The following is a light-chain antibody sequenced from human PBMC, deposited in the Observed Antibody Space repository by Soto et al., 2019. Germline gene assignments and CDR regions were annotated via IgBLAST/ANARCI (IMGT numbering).Light chain of an antibody. CDR1: QGVRSY. J-gene: IGKJ1*01. V-gene: IGKV1-9*01. CDR3: HQVYTYPRT. CDR2: GAS. Sequence: IQLTQSPSSLSASVGDRVTITCRASQGVRSYLAWFQQRPGKAPKLLIFGASTLQNGVPARFSGGGFGTEFTLTITSLQPEDFATYYCHQVYTYPRTXXXGTKVEXK.